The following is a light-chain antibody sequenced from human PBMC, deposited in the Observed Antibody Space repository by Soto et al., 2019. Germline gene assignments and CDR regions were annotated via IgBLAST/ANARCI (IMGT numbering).Light chain of an antibody. V-gene: IGLV1-44*01. J-gene: IGLJ2*01. CDR2: NND. CDR1: SSNIGSNT. Sequence: QSVLTQPPSASGTPGQRVTISCSGSSSNIGSNTVNWYQQLPGTDPKLLIYNNDQRLSGVPDRFSGSKSGTSASLGISGLQSEDEADYYCAAWDDSLNGVVFGGGTKLTVL. CDR3: AAWDDSLNGVV.